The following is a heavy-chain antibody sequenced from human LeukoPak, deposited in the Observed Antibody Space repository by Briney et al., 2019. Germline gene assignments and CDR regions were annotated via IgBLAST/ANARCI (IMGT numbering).Heavy chain of an antibody. CDR3: ASPGDCSSTSCASLGS. Sequence: GESLKISCKGFGYSFTSYWIIWVRQMPGKRLERIGRIDPSDSYTNYSPSFQAHVTISADKSISTAYLQWSSLKASDTAMYYCASPGDCSSTSCASLGSWGQGTLVTVSS. CDR1: GYSFTSYW. J-gene: IGHJ5*02. V-gene: IGHV5-10-1*01. CDR2: IDPSDSYT. D-gene: IGHD2-2*01.